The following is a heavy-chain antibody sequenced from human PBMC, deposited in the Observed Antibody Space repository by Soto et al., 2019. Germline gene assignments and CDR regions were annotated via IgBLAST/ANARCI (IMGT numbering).Heavy chain of an antibody. CDR2: ISSSSSYI. J-gene: IGHJ4*02. CDR1: GFTFSSDS. Sequence: GGALRLSCASSGFTFSSDSMNWVRQAPGKGLEWVSSISSSSSYIYYADSVKGRFTISRDNAKNSLYLQMNSLRAEDTAVYYCARDPLIAAAGPNYFDYWGQGTLVTVSS. CDR3: ARDPLIAAAGPNYFDY. V-gene: IGHV3-21*01. D-gene: IGHD6-13*01.